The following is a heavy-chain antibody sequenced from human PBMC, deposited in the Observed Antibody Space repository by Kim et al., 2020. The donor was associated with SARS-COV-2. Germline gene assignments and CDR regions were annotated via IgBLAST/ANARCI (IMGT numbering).Heavy chain of an antibody. Sequence: GESLKISCKGSGYSFATHWIGWVRQMPGKGLEWMGIIYPGDSDTKYSPSFQGQVTIPADKSISTAFLQWSSLKASDTAIYYCARRYYYDSGDYYYFDLWGQGTLVTVSS. V-gene: IGHV5-51*01. J-gene: IGHJ4*02. CDR2: IYPGDSDT. D-gene: IGHD3-22*01. CDR3: ARRYYYDSGDYYYFDL. CDR1: GYSFATHW.